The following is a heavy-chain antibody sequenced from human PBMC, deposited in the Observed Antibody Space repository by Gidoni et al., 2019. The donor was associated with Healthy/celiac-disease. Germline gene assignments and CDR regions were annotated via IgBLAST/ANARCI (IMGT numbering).Heavy chain of an antibody. J-gene: IGHJ4*02. CDR2: IYTSGST. D-gene: IGHD3-22*01. CDR1: GGSISSGSYY. V-gene: IGHV4-61*02. Sequence: QVQLQESGPGLVKPSQTLSLTCTVSGGSISSGSYYLRWIRQPAGKGLEWIGRIYTSGSTNYNPSLKSRVTISVDTSQNQFSLKLSSVTAADTAVYYCARSGRYYDSSGYYSFFDYWGQGTLVTVSS. CDR3: ARSGRYYDSSGYYSFFDY.